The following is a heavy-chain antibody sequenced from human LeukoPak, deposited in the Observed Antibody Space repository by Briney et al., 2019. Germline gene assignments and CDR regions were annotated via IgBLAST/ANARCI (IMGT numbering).Heavy chain of an antibody. Sequence: GSSLRLSCAASGFTFSNYGINWVRQAPGKGLEWVALIWYDGSNKYFADSVKGRSTISRDNSKNTLYLQMNSLTAEDTALYYCARAGLGAAADVWGQGTLVTVSS. CDR1: GFTFSNYG. J-gene: IGHJ4*02. V-gene: IGHV3-33*01. CDR2: IWYDGSNK. CDR3: ARAGLGAAADV. D-gene: IGHD6-13*01.